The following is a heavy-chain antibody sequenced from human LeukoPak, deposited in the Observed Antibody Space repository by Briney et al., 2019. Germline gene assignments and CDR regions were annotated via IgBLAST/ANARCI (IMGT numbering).Heavy chain of an antibody. J-gene: IGHJ4*02. V-gene: IGHV1-69*13. CDR1: GGTFSSYA. CDR2: IIPIFGTA. Sequence: WASVKVSCKASGGTFSSYAISWVRQAPGQGLEWMGGIIPIFGTANYAQKFQGRVTITADESTSTAYMELSSLRSEDTAVYYCAREINYYFDYWGQGTLVTVSS. D-gene: IGHD5-24*01. CDR3: AREINYYFDY.